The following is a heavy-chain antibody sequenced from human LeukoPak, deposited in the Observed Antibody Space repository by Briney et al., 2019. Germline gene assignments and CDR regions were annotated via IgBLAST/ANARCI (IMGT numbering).Heavy chain of an antibody. CDR2: INTKSGGT. CDR1: GYTLTELS. CDR3: ARSQESCSGGTCPGDY. V-gene: IGHV1-2*02. J-gene: IGHJ4*02. Sequence: GASVKVSCKVSGYTLTELSMHWVRQAPGQGPEWMGWINTKSGGTKYAQKFQGRVTMTRDTSINTAYMELSSLTFDDTAVYYCARSQESCSGGTCPGDYWGQGTLVTVSS. D-gene: IGHD2-15*01.